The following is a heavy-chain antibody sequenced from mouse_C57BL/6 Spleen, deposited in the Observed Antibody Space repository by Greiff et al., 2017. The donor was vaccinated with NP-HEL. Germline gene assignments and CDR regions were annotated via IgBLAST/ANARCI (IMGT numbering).Heavy chain of an antibody. CDR2: IYPGSGST. Sequence: QVQLQQPGAELVKPGASVKMSCKASGYTFTSYRITWVKQRPGQGLEWIGDIYPGSGSTNYNEKFKSKATLTVDTSSSTAYMQLSSLTSEDSAVYYCAITTVVGDYFDYWGQGTTLTVSS. CDR1: GYTFTSYR. CDR3: AITTVVGDYFDY. V-gene: IGHV1-55*01. D-gene: IGHD1-1*01. J-gene: IGHJ2*01.